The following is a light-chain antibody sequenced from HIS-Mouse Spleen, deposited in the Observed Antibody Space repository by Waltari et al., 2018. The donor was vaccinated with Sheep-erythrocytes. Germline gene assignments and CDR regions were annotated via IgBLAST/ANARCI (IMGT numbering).Light chain of an antibody. J-gene: IGLJ2*01. CDR1: SSNIGNNA. CDR2: DDD. V-gene: IGLV1-36*01. Sequence: QSVLTQPPSVSEAPRQRVTISCSGSSSNIGNNAENWYQQLPGKAPKLLSYDDDLLPAGVSDRFSDSKSGTSASLAISGLQSEDEADYYCAAWDDSLNGVVFGGGTKLTVL. CDR3: AAWDDSLNGVV.